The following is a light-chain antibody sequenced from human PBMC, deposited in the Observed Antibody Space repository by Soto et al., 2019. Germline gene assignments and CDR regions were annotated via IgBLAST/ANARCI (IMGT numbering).Light chain of an antibody. CDR1: QSFRGL. CDR2: DAY. J-gene: IGKJ5*01. V-gene: IGKV3-11*01. Sequence: EVVLTQSPVTLSFSPGERATLSCRASQSFRGLLAWYQQQPGQAPRLLIYDAYNRATGIPPRFSGSGSGTDFTLTISSLEPEDSAVYYCQQRHMWPTTFGQGTRLENK. CDR3: QQRHMWPTT.